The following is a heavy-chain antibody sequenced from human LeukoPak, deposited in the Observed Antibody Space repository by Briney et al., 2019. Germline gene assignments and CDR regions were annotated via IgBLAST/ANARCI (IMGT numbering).Heavy chain of an antibody. V-gene: IGHV5-51*01. CDR2: IYPGDSDT. Sequence: GESLKISCKCSGYSFTSYWIGWVRQMPGKGLEWMGIIYPGDSDTRYSPSFQGQVAISADKSISTAYLQWSSLKASDTAMYYCARPRQQLGLLALDYWGQGTLVTVSS. J-gene: IGHJ4*02. D-gene: IGHD6-13*01. CDR1: GYSFTSYW. CDR3: ARPRQQLGLLALDY.